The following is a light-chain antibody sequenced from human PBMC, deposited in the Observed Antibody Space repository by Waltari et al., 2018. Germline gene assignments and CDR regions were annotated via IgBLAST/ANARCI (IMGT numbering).Light chain of an antibody. CDR2: DAS. J-gene: IGKJ2*01. V-gene: IGKV3-11*01. Sequence: IVLTQSPATLSLSPGERATLSCRASQFVSSYLAWYQQKPGQAPRLLIYDASNSATGIPARFSGSGSGTDFTLTISSLEPEDFAVYYCQQRSNWPPYTFGQGTKLQI. CDR3: QQRSNWPPYT. CDR1: QFVSSY.